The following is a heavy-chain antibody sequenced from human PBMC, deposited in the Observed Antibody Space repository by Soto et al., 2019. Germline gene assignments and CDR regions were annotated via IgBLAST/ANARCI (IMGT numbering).Heavy chain of an antibody. CDR3: ATRAVDYDFWSGYYSTAFYI. CDR2: FDPEDGET. CDR1: GYTLTELS. V-gene: IGHV1-24*01. Sequence: AASVKVSCKVSGYTLTELSMHWVRQAPGKGLEWREGFDPEDGETIYAQKFQGRVTMTEDTSTDTAYMELSSLRSEDTAVYYCATRAVDYDFWSGYYSTAFYIWGQGAMVTVSS. D-gene: IGHD3-3*01. J-gene: IGHJ3*02.